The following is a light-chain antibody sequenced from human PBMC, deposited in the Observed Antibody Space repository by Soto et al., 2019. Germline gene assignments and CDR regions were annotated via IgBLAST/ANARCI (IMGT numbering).Light chain of an antibody. CDR3: MQGTNWPYT. CDR2: RVS. CDR1: RSLVYKDGNTY. J-gene: IGKJ2*01. V-gene: IGKV2-30*01. Sequence: DIVMTQSPLSLPVTLGQPASISCRSSRSLVYKDGNTYLNWFHQRPGQSPRRLIYRVSDRDSGVPDRFSGTGSGTDFTPQISRVEAEDLGVYYCMQGTNWPYTFGQGTELEIK.